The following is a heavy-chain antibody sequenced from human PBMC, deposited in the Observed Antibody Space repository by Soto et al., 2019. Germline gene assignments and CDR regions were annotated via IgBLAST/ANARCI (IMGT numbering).Heavy chain of an antibody. Sequence: SETLSLTCTVSGGSISSYYCSWIRQPPWKGLEWIGYIYYSGSTNYNPSLKSRVTISVDTSKNQFSLKLSSVTAEDTAVYYCARDHIGSLTWFDPGVQGT. CDR2: IYYSGST. CDR3: ARDHIGSLTWFDP. V-gene: IGHV4-59*01. CDR1: GGSISSYY. D-gene: IGHD1-26*01. J-gene: IGHJ5*02.